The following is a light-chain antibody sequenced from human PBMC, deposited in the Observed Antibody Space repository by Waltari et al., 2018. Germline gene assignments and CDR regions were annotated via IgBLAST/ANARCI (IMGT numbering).Light chain of an antibody. J-gene: IGKJ4*01. V-gene: IGKV1-12*01. CDR1: QDISRW. CDR2: AAS. Sequence: DMQMTQSPSSVSASVGDRVTITCRASQDISRWLAWYQQKPGKAPNLLIDAASSLQSGVPSRFSGSGSGTDFTLTISSLQPEDFATYYCQQSYSFPLTFGGGTKVEIK. CDR3: QQSYSFPLT.